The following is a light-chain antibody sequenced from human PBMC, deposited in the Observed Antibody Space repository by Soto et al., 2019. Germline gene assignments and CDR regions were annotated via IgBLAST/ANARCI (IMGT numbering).Light chain of an antibody. V-gene: IGKV3-20*01. J-gene: IGKJ4*02. CDR2: GAS. Sequence: EIVLTQSPATLSLSPGERATLSCRPSQSVSSSYLAWYQQKPGQAPRLLIHGASSRATGIPDRFSGSGSGTDFTLTISRLEPEDLAVYYCQQYSDSPLLFGGGTKVDIK. CDR1: QSVSSSY. CDR3: QQYSDSPLL.